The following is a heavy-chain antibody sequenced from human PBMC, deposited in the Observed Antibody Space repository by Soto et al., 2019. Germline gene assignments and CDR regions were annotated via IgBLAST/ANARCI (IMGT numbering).Heavy chain of an antibody. Sequence: QVQLVQSGAEVKKPGSSVKVSCKASGGTFSSYAISWVRQAPGQGLEWMGGIIPIFGTANYAQKSQGRVPITADESTSTAYMELSSLRSEDTAVYYCARVLGSGSSPDERFDYWGQGTLVTVSS. CDR2: IIPIFGTA. V-gene: IGHV1-69*01. J-gene: IGHJ4*02. D-gene: IGHD3-10*01. CDR3: ARVLGSGSSPDERFDY. CDR1: GGTFSSYA.